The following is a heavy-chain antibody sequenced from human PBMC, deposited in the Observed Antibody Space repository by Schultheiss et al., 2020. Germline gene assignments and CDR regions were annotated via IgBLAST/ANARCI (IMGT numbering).Heavy chain of an antibody. J-gene: IGHJ4*02. CDR2: IWYDGSNK. Sequence: GGSLRLSCAASGFTFSSYGMHWVRQAPGKGLEWVAVIWYDGSNKYYADSVKGRFTISRDNSKNTLYLQMNSLRAEDTAVYYCARDWGRGAETHLYPAPINISSCPGLFDYWGQGTLVTVSS. CDR3: ARDWGRGAETHLYPAPINISSCPGLFDY. V-gene: IGHV3-33*08. CDR1: GFTFSSYG. D-gene: IGHD6-13*01.